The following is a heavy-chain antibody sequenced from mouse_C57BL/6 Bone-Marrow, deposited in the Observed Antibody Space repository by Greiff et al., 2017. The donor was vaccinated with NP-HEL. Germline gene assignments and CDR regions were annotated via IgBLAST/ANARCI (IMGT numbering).Heavy chain of an antibody. CDR1: GYTFTNYW. J-gene: IGHJ2*01. V-gene: IGHV1-63*01. CDR2: IYPGGGYT. CDR3: ARWGWWYYFDY. D-gene: IGHD1-1*02. Sequence: QVQLQQSGAELVRPGTSVKMSCKASGYTFTNYWIGWAKPRPGHGLEWIGDIYPGGGYTNYNEKFKGKATLTADKSSSTAYMQFSSLTSEDSAIYYCARWGWWYYFDYWGQGTTLTVSS.